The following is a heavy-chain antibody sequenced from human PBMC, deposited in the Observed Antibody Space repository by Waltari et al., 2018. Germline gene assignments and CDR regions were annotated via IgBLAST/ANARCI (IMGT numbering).Heavy chain of an antibody. CDR2: INVDGGYI. Sequence: VQLVDSGGGLVQPGGSLRLSCAPSGFSFGYYWMHWVRQVPGRGLEWVSRINVDGGYISYADSVRGRFTISRDNAESTVYLHLNNLRVDDTAVYFCARKGGTGYPYGPFYYDHWGQGTLVNVSS. V-gene: IGHV3-74*01. J-gene: IGHJ4*02. CDR1: GFSFGYYW. D-gene: IGHD3-9*01. CDR3: ARKGGTGYPYGPFYYDH.